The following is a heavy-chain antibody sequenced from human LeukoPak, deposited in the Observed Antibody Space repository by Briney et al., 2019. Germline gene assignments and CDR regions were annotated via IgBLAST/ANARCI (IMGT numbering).Heavy chain of an antibody. CDR1: GGSISSGDYY. D-gene: IGHD2-2*01. CDR2: IYYSGST. J-gene: IGHJ4*02. Sequence: SQTLSLTCTVSGGSISSGDYYWSWIRQPPGKGLEWIGYIYYSGSTYYNPSLKSRVTISVDTSKNQFSLKLSSVTAADTAVYYCARVVVDCSSTSCSVPDYWGQGTLVSVSS. CDR3: ARVVVDCSSTSCSVPDY. V-gene: IGHV4-30-4*08.